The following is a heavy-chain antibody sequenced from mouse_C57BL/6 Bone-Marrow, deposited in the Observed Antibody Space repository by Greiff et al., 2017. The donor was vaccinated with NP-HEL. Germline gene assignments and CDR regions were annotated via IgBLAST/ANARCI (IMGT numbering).Heavy chain of an antibody. CDR1: GFTFSSYA. CDR3: ARGINYYGRDWYFDV. Sequence: EVQRVESGGGLVKPGGSLKLSCAASGFTFSSYAMSWVRQTPEKRLEWVATISDGGSYTYYPDNVKGRFTISRDNAKNNLYLQMSHLKSEDTAMYYCARGINYYGRDWYFDVWGTGTTVTVSS. D-gene: IGHD1-1*01. V-gene: IGHV5-4*01. J-gene: IGHJ1*03. CDR2: ISDGGSYT.